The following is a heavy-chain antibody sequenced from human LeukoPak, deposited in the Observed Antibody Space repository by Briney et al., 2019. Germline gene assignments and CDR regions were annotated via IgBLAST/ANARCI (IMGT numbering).Heavy chain of an antibody. CDR1: GFTFSSYA. J-gene: IGHJ4*02. V-gene: IGHV3-30*04. D-gene: IGHD6-6*01. CDR3: ARDVIEYSSSVIDY. Sequence: GGSLRLSCAASGFTFSSYAMHWVRQAPGKGLEWVAVISYDGSNKYYADSVKGRFTISRDNSKNTLYLQMNSLRAEDTAVYYCARDVIEYSSSVIDYWGQGTLVTVSS. CDR2: ISYDGSNK.